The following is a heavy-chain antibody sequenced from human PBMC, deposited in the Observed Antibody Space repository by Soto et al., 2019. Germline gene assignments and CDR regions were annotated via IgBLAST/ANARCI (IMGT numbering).Heavy chain of an antibody. J-gene: IGHJ6*02. CDR2: IYYSGTT. Sequence: QVQLQESGPGLVKPSQTLSLTCSVSGASISSGGYYWNWIRQHPGKGLEWIGYIYYSGTTYYNPSLKSRVTISVDTSKNQFSLKLSSVTVADTAVYYCAASCVGCGGFNYYGMDVWGQGTTVTVSS. D-gene: IGHD2-21*01. CDR1: GASISSGGYY. CDR3: AASCVGCGGFNYYGMDV. V-gene: IGHV4-31*03.